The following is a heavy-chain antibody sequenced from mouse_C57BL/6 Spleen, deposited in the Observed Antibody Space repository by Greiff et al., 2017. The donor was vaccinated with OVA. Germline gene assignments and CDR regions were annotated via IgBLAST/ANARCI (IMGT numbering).Heavy chain of an antibody. J-gene: IGHJ4*01. CDR1: GYTFTAYT. CDR2: ISPNNGGT. CDR3: ARARYYYGSSYDAMDY. V-gene: IGHV1-18*01. Sequence: VQLQQSGPELVKPGASVKIPCKASGYTFTAYTMDWVKQSPGKSLEWIGDISPNNGGTIYNQTFKGKATLTVDKSSSKAYMELRSLTSEDKAVYYCARARYYYGSSYDAMDYWGQGTSVTVSS. D-gene: IGHD1-1*01.